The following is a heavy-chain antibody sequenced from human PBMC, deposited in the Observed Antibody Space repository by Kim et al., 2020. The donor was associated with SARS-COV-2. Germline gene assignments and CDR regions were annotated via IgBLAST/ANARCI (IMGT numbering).Heavy chain of an antibody. D-gene: IGHD5-12*01. CDR3: ARAEGGYDGGWFDP. J-gene: IGHJ5*02. Sequence: NPSLKRRVTISVDTSKSQFSLKLSSVTAADTAVYYCARAEGGYDGGWFDPWGQGTLVTVSS. V-gene: IGHV4-31*02.